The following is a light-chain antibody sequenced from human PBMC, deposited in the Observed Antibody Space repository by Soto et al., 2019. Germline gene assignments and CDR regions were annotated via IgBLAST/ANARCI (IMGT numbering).Light chain of an antibody. CDR1: QSISSSY. CDR2: GAS. CDR3: QQYGISSHT. J-gene: IGKJ2*01. Sequence: EVVLTQSPGTLSLSPGERATLSCRASQSISSSYLAWYQQRPGQAPRLLIHGASSRATGIPDWFSGSGSGTDFTLTISRLEPEDLAVYYCQQYGISSHTFGQGTKLEIK. V-gene: IGKV3-20*01.